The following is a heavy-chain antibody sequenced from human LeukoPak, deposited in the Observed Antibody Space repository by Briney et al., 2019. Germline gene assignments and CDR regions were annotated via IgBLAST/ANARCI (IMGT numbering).Heavy chain of an antibody. J-gene: IGHJ4*02. D-gene: IGHD3-10*01. V-gene: IGHV4-34*01. CDR1: GGSFSGYY. CDR3: ARGLYYYGSGSYALFDY. Sequence: SETLSLTCAVYGGSFSGYYWSWIRQPPGKGLEWIGEINHSGSTNYSPSLKSRVTISVDTSKNQFSLKLSSVTAADTAVYYCARGLYYYGSGSYALFDYWGQGTLVTVSS. CDR2: INHSGST.